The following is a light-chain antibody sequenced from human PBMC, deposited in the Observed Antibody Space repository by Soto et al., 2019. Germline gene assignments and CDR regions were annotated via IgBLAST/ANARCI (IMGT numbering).Light chain of an antibody. V-gene: IGKV1-5*03. Sequence: DIQMTQSPSTLSASVGDTVTITCRASQSISNWLAGYQQKPGQAPKLLIHKASTLESGVPSRFSGSGSGTEFTLTISSLHPDDFATFYCQHYDRFPYTFGQGTKLEIK. CDR2: KAS. CDR3: QHYDRFPYT. CDR1: QSISNW. J-gene: IGKJ2*01.